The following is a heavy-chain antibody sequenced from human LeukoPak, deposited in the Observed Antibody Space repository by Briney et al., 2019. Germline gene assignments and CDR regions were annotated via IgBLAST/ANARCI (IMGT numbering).Heavy chain of an antibody. V-gene: IGHV4-59*01. D-gene: IGHD1-26*01. J-gene: IGHJ4*02. Sequence: SETLSLTCTVSGGSISNYYWSWIWQPPGKGLEWIGYVYYSGSTNYNPSLKSRVTISVDTSKNQFSLNLSSVTAADTAVYYCASGSHYWYYFDYWGQGTLVTVSS. CDR1: GGSISNYY. CDR3: ASGSHYWYYFDY. CDR2: VYYSGST.